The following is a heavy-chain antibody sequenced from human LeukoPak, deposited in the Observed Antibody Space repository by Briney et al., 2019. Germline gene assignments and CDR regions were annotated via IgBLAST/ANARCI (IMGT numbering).Heavy chain of an antibody. J-gene: IGHJ6*03. D-gene: IGHD6-13*01. CDR3: ARGRYSSSWYEADYYYYYMDV. V-gene: IGHV1-8*03. Sequence: GASVKVSCKASGYTFTSYDINWVRQATGQGLEWMGWMNPNSGNTGYAQKFQGRVTITRNTSISTAYMELSSLRSEDTAVYYCARGRYSSSWYEADYYYYYMDVWGKGTTVTVSS. CDR1: GYTFTSYD. CDR2: MNPNSGNT.